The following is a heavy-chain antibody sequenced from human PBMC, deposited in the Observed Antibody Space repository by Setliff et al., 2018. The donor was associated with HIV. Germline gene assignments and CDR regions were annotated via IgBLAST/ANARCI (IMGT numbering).Heavy chain of an antibody. CDR1: GGSLSSYY. D-gene: IGHD3-16*01. CDR3: ARTPSRGGFDY. CDR2: IYYSGST. Sequence: SETLSLTCFVSGGSLSSYYWSWIRQPPGKGLEWIAYIYYSGSTNYNPSLKSRVTISLDRSKNQFSLKLSSVTAADTAVYYCARTPSRGGFDYWGQGTLVTVSS. J-gene: IGHJ4*02. V-gene: IGHV4-59*01.